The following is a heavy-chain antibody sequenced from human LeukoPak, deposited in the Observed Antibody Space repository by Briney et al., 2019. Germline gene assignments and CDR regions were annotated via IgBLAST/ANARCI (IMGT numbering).Heavy chain of an antibody. J-gene: IGHJ6*03. Sequence: ASVKVSCKASGYTFTGYYMHWVRQAPGQGLEWMGWINPNSGGTNYAQKFQGRVTMTRDTSISTAYMELSRLRSDDTAVYSCARGMEPLNLYYMDVWGKGTTVTVSS. V-gene: IGHV1-2*02. CDR3: ARGMEPLNLYYMDV. CDR1: GYTFTGYY. D-gene: IGHD1-26*01. CDR2: INPNSGGT.